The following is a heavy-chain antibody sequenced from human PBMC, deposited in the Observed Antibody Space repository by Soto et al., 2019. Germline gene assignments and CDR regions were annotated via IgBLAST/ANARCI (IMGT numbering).Heavy chain of an antibody. Sequence: SETLSLTCTVSGGSISSYYWSWIRQPPGKGLEWIGYIYYSGSTNYNPSLKSRVTISVDTSKNQFSLKLSSVTAADTAVYYCARDLMVRGAKPYYIVYRGQGTLVTLSS. D-gene: IGHD3-10*01. CDR3: ARDLMVRGAKPYYIVY. J-gene: IGHJ4*02. V-gene: IGHV4-59*12. CDR1: GGSISSYY. CDR2: IYYSGST.